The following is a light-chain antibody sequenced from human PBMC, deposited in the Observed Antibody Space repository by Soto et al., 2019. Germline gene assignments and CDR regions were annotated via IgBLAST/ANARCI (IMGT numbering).Light chain of an antibody. J-gene: IGKJ1*01. CDR1: QSVSSNL. Sequence: EIEFTQSPGTLSLSPGERATLSCRASQSVSSNLLAWYQQKPGQAPRLLIYGATNRETGIPDMFSGSGAGTELTRTISRLEPEDFAVYYCQQYGSSTRTFGQGTKVDIK. CDR2: GAT. CDR3: QQYGSSTRT. V-gene: IGKV3-20*01.